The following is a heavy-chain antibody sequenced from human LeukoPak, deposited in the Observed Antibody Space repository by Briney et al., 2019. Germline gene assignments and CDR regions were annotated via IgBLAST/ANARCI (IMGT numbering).Heavy chain of an antibody. CDR2: IYYSVST. CDR1: AGSISSYY. J-gene: IGHJ5*02. Sequence: SETLSLTCTVAAGSISSYYCSWIRQPPGKGLEWIGYIYYSVSTNYNPSLKTGVTISVDTSKNQSSLRLSSAPAADTAGYYCAREGPGWFDPWGQGTLVTVSS. CDR3: AREGPGWFDP. V-gene: IGHV4-59*01.